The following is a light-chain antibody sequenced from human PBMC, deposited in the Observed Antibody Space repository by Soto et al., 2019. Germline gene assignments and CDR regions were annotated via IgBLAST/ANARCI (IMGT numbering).Light chain of an antibody. Sequence: QLVLTQPASVSESPGQSITISCTGTSSDVGGYNYVSWYQQHPGKAPELMIYDVSNRPSGVSNRFSGSKSGNTDSLTISGLRAEDEADYYCSSYTSSSTLVVFGGGTKLTVL. V-gene: IGLV2-14*01. CDR2: DVS. CDR3: SSYTSSSTLVV. J-gene: IGLJ2*01. CDR1: SSDVGGYNY.